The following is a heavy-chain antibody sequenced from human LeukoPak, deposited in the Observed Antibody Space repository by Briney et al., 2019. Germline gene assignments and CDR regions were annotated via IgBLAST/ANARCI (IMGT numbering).Heavy chain of an antibody. V-gene: IGHV4-39*01. CDR2: IYYSGST. Sequence: SETLSLTCTVSGGSISSSSYYWGWIRQPPGKGLEWIGSIYYSGSTYYNQSLKSRVTISVDTSKNQFYLKLSSLTAADAAVYYCARVLGYFDWLTHYYYYGMDVWGQGTTVTVSS. D-gene: IGHD3-9*01. CDR1: GGSISSSSYY. J-gene: IGHJ6*02. CDR3: ARVLGYFDWLTHYYYYGMDV.